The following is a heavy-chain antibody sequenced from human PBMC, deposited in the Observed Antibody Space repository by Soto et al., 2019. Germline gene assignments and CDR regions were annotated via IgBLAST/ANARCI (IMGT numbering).Heavy chain of an antibody. CDR3: ARQRTSVVTQAYFDV. V-gene: IGHV4-39*01. Sequence: LATISLSCPVTGDSSSSRSDYWGWIRQPPGKGLEWIGSIYYSGSTYNNPSLRSRVSMSIDTSKDQFSLKLKSVTAADTALYFCARQRTSVVTQAYFDVWGPGSLVTVSS. CDR2: IYYSGST. CDR1: GDSSSSRSDY. J-gene: IGHJ4*02. D-gene: IGHD2-21*02.